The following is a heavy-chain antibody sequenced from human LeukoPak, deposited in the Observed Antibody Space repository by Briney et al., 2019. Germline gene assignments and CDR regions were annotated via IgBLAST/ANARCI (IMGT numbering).Heavy chain of an antibody. CDR2: ISGHGDST. D-gene: IGHD4-11*01. CDR1: GFTFHDYA. CDR3: AKDGYGNYDY. J-gene: IGHJ4*02. Sequence: GGSLRLSCAASGFTFHDYAMHWVRQVPGKGLEWVSLISGHGDSTYYADSVKGRFTTSRDNSKNSLYLQMNSLRTEDTALYYCAKDGYGNYDYWGQGTLVTVSS. V-gene: IGHV3-43*02.